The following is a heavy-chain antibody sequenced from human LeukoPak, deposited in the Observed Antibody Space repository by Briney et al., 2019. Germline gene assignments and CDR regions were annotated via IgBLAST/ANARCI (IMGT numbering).Heavy chain of an antibody. D-gene: IGHD6-13*01. CDR1: GGTFSSYA. J-gene: IGHJ4*02. CDR2: IIPIFGIA. Sequence: ASVKVSCKASGGTFSSYAISWVRQAPGQGLEWMGRIIPIFGIANYAQKFQGRVTITADKSTSTAYMELSSLRSEDTAVYYCARGSSSSYLPDYWGQGTLVTVSS. V-gene: IGHV1-69*04. CDR3: ARGSSSSYLPDY.